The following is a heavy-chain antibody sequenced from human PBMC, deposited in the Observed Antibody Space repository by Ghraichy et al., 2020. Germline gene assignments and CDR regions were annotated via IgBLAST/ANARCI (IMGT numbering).Heavy chain of an antibody. CDR1: GGSIISGDHY. Sequence: SETLSLTCTVSGGSIISGDHYWSWIRQPPGKGLEWIGYIYYSGNTYYSSSLKSRVTMSVDTSKSQFSLKLTSVTAADTAVYFCAREGVSWRGSHRAMDVWGRGTTVTVSS. D-gene: IGHD3-3*01. V-gene: IGHV4-30-4*01. J-gene: IGHJ6*02. CDR2: IYYSGNT. CDR3: AREGVSWRGSHRAMDV.